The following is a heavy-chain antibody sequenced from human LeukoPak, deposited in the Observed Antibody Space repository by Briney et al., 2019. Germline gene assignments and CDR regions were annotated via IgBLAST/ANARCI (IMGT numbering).Heavy chain of an antibody. CDR1: GGSISSGGYY. Sequence: PSQTLSLTCTLCGGSISSGGYYWGWIRQHPGKGLEWIGYIYYSGSTYYNPSLKSRVTISVDTSKNQFSLKLSSVTAADTAVYYCAIDRPLWFVEPLFDYWGQGTLVTVSS. CDR2: IYYSGST. CDR3: AIDRPLWFVEPLFDY. J-gene: IGHJ4*02. V-gene: IGHV4-31*03. D-gene: IGHD3-10*01.